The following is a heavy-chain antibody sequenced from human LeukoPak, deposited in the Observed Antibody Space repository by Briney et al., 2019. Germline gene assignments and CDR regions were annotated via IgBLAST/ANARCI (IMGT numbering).Heavy chain of an antibody. CDR2: IYYSGST. CDR1: GGSISSYY. D-gene: IGHD6-13*01. CDR3: ARGAPAAAGYGMDV. V-gene: IGHV4-59*01. Sequence: SETLSLTCTVSGGSISSYYWSWIRQPPGKGLEWIGYIYYSGSTNYNPSLKSRVTISVDTSKNQFSLKLSSVTAADTAVYYCARGAPAAAGYGMDVWGQGTTVTVSS. J-gene: IGHJ6*02.